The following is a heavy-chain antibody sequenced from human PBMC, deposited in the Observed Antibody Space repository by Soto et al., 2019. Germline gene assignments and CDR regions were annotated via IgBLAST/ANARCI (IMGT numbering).Heavy chain of an antibody. V-gene: IGHV4-59*13. CDR2: IYYSGNT. Sequence: QAPLRESGPGLVKPSETLSLTCTVSGDSMSPFYWNWIRQSPVKGLEWIGYIYYSGNTNYNPSLKSRVAISVDSSKNQCYLKLSAVSAADTALYYCARGVYDYWSGYYAGSGLDVWGQGTTVIVSS. CDR1: GDSMSPFY. D-gene: IGHD3-3*01. J-gene: IGHJ6*02. CDR3: ARGVYDYWSGYYAGSGLDV.